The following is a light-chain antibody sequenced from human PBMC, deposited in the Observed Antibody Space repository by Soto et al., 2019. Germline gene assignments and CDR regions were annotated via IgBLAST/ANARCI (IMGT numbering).Light chain of an antibody. J-gene: IGLJ1*01. CDR3: SSYISSSTPFYV. Sequence: QSVLTQPASVSGSPGQPITISCTGTSSDVGGYNYVSWYQQHPGKAPKLMIYEVSNRPSGVSNRFSGSKSGNTASLTISGLQAEDEADYYCSSYISSSTPFYVFGTGTKVTVL. V-gene: IGLV2-14*01. CDR2: EVS. CDR1: SSDVGGYNY.